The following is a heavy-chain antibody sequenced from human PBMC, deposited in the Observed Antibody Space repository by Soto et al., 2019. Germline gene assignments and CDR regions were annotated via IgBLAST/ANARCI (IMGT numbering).Heavy chain of an antibody. Sequence: EVQLVESGGGLVQPGGSLRLSCATSGFTFSSYWMHWVRQAPGKGLVWVSRINSDGSSVTYADSVKGRFTISRDNAKXXXXXXXXXXXXXXXXXXXXXXXXXXXXXSSFDPWGQGTLVTVSS. CDR3: XXXXXXXXXSSFDP. CDR2: INSDGSSV. D-gene: IGHD6-6*01. J-gene: IGHJ5*02. CDR1: GFTFSSYW. V-gene: IGHV3-74*03.